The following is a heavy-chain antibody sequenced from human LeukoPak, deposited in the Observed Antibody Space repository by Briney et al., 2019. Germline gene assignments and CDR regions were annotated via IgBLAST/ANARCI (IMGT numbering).Heavy chain of an antibody. CDR1: GFTFSSYS. Sequence: GGSLRLSCAASGFTFSSYSMNWVRQAPGKGLEWVSSISSSSSYIYYADSVKGRFTISRDNAKNSLYLQMNSLRAEDTAVYCCARLGIAAADYLDYWGQGTLVTVSS. V-gene: IGHV3-21*01. CDR3: ARLGIAAADYLDY. J-gene: IGHJ4*02. CDR2: ISSSSSYI. D-gene: IGHD6-13*01.